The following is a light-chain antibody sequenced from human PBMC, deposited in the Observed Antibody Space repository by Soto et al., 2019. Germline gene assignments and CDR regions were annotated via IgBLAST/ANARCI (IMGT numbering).Light chain of an antibody. CDR3: QQYDDWPS. Sequence: VMTQSPATLSVSPGERVTLSCRSSQSIGLAIAWYQHKPGQTPRLLIFGAYTRASGIPGRFSGSGSGTEFTLTISSLQSEDFAVYYCQQYDDWPSFGQGTKVDIK. CDR2: GAY. J-gene: IGKJ1*01. V-gene: IGKV3-15*01. CDR1: QSIGLA.